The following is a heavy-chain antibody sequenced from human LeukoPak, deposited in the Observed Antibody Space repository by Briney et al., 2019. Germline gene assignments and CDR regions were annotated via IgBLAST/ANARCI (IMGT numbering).Heavy chain of an antibody. CDR1: GYTFTSYG. Sequence: ASVKVSCKASGYTFTSYGISWVRQAPGQGLEWMGWISAYNGNTNYAQKLQGRVTFTRDTSANTAYMELSSLRSEDTAVYYCARVGYPGGGSYHVPNWGQGTLVTVSS. V-gene: IGHV1-18*01. J-gene: IGHJ4*02. CDR2: ISAYNGNT. CDR3: ARVGYPGGGSYHVPN. D-gene: IGHD1-26*01.